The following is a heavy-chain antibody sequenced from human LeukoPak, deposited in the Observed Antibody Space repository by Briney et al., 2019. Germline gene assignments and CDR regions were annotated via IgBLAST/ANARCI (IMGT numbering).Heavy chain of an antibody. J-gene: IGHJ4*02. CDR3: ARAPRALRYLYYFDY. Sequence: ASVNVSFKASGGTLISYAISWVRQAPGQGREGMGRIIPIFGTPTYAKKFQGRVTITTDEPTRTAYMEMSSLRSEDTAVYYCARAPRALRYLYYFDYWGQGTLVTVSS. D-gene: IGHD3-9*01. CDR1: GGTLISYA. CDR2: IIPIFGTP. V-gene: IGHV1-69*05.